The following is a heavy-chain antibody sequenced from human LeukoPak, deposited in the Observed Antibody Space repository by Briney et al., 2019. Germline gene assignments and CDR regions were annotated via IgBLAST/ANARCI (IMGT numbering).Heavy chain of an antibody. J-gene: IGHJ3*02. V-gene: IGHV5-51*01. CDR1: GYRFTNSW. Sequence: GESLKISCKGSGYRFTNSWIGWVRQMPGKGLEWMGIIYPGDSDTRYSPSFQGQVTISADKSTSTAYLQWSGLKASDTAMYYCARRIAAEAFDIWGQGTMVTVS. D-gene: IGHD6-25*01. CDR2: IYPGDSDT. CDR3: ARRIAAEAFDI.